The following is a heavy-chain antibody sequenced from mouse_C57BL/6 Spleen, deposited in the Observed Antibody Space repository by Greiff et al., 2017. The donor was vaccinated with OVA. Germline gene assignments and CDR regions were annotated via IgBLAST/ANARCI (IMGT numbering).Heavy chain of an antibody. CDR3: ARSPYYYCSRGAMDY. D-gene: IGHD1-1*01. V-gene: IGHV1-52*01. Sequence: QVQLQQPGAELVRPGSSVKLSCKASGYTFTSYWMHWVKQTPIQGLEWIGNIDPSDSDTHYNQKFKDKATLTVDKSSSTAYMQLSSLTSDDSAVYYCARSPYYYCSRGAMDYWGQGASVTVSS. CDR2: IDPSDSDT. J-gene: IGHJ4*01. CDR1: GYTFTSYW.